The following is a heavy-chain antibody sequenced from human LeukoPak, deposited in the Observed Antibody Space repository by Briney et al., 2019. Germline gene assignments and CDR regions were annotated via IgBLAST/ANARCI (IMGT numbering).Heavy chain of an antibody. J-gene: IGHJ4*02. V-gene: IGHV1-2*02. Sequence: GASVKVSCKASGYTFTGYYMHWVRQAPGQGLEWMGWINPNSGGTNYAQKFQGRVTMTRDTSISTAYMELSSLRSEDTAVYYCARAPTRVRAYDYWGQGTLVTVSS. CDR2: INPNSGGT. CDR3: ARAPTRVRAYDY. CDR1: GYTFTGYY. D-gene: IGHD5/OR15-5a*01.